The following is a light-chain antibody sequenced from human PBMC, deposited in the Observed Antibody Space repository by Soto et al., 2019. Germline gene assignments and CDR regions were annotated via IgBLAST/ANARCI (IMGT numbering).Light chain of an antibody. CDR2: EDD. V-gene: IGLV6-57*04. J-gene: IGLJ2*01. CDR1: SGSIGSNS. CDR3: QSYDTNTVV. Sequence: NFMLTQPHSVSESPGKTVTISCTRSSGSIGSNSVQWYRQRPGSAPTFVIYEDDQRPSGVPNRFAGSIDRSSNSASLTISGLQTEDEADYYCQSYDTNTVVFGGGTKLTVL.